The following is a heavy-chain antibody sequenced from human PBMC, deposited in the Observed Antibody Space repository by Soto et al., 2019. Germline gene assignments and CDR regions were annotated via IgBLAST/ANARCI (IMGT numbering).Heavy chain of an antibody. CDR1: GFTFNNYW. Sequence: LRLSCAASGFTFNNYWMSWVRQTPVKGLEWVANIKQDGSEKYYVDSVKGRFTISRDNAENSLFLQMDSLRAEDTAVYYCARLSTAVANGDYWGQGILVTVSS. CDR2: IKQDGSEK. V-gene: IGHV3-7*03. J-gene: IGHJ4*02. CDR3: ARLSTAVANGDY. D-gene: IGHD2-8*01.